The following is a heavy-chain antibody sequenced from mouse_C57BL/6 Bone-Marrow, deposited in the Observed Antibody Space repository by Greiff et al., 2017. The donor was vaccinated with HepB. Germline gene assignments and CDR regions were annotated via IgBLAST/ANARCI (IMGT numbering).Heavy chain of an antibody. CDR3: ARHGVTGTGFDD. CDR2: IWSDGST. J-gene: IGHJ2*01. CDR1: GLSLPSYG. V-gene: IGHV2-6-1*01. D-gene: IGHD4-1*01. Sequence: QVQLKESGPGLVAPFPSLSITCTVSGLSLPSYGVHWVRQHPGKGLEWLVVIWSDGSTPYNSALKSRLSISKDNSKRQVFLKMNSLQTDDTAMYDRARHGVTGTGFDDCGQGTTRTVSS.